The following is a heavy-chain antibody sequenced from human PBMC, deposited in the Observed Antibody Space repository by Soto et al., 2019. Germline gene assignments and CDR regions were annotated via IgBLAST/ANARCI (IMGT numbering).Heavy chain of an antibody. D-gene: IGHD3-10*02. CDR3: AKDLNVKTYVPYGMDV. CDR2: ISDDGHNE. CDR1: QLTFKNYA. Sequence: QVQLVESGGGVVQPGRSLSLSCAASQLTFKNYAMHWVRQAPGKGLEWVAVISDDGHNEYYADSVRGRFTISRDNSKSTVDLHMSSLRVDDTAVYYCAKDLNVKTYVPYGMDVWGQGTTVTVSS. V-gene: IGHV3-30*15. J-gene: IGHJ6*02.